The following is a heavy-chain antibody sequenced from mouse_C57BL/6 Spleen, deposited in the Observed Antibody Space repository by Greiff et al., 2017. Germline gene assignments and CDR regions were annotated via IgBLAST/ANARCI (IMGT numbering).Heavy chain of an antibody. CDR3: ARDGYYGYWYFDV. V-gene: IGHV5-16*01. CDR1: GFTFSDYY. Sequence: DVMLVASEGGLVQPGSSMQLSCTASGFTFSDYYMAWVRQVPEKGLEWVANINYDGSSTYYLDSLKSRFIISRDNAKNILYLQMSSLKSEDTATYYCARDGYYGYWYFDVWGTGTTVTVSS. D-gene: IGHD2-3*01. J-gene: IGHJ1*03. CDR2: INYDGSST.